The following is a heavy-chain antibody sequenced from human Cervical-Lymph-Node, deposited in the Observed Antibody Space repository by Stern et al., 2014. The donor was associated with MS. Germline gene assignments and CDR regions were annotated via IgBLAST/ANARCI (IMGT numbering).Heavy chain of an antibody. CDR2: IFPRDSNT. J-gene: IGHJ4*02. Sequence: EVQLVESGAEVKKPGESLKISCEASGYLFDDYWIGWVRQMSGRGLELVAIIFPRDSNTRYSPSVQGQVTISADKSTSTAYLHRTSRKAWDPAMFYWARSPATPSGYDRFDYWGQGALVTVSS. CDR1: GYLFDDYW. D-gene: IGHD5-12*01. CDR3: ARSPATPSGYDRFDY. V-gene: IGHV5-51*03.